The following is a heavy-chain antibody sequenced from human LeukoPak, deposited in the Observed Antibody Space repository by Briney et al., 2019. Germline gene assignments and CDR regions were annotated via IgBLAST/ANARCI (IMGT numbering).Heavy chain of an antibody. Sequence: GGSLRLSCAASGFTFSSYSMNWVRQAPGKGLEWVSSISSSSSYIYYADSVKGRFTISRDNAKNPLYLQMNSLRAEDTAVYYCARERVPAATLDAFDIWGQGTMVTVSS. CDR2: ISSSSSYI. V-gene: IGHV3-21*01. J-gene: IGHJ3*02. D-gene: IGHD2-2*01. CDR3: ARERVPAATLDAFDI. CDR1: GFTFSSYS.